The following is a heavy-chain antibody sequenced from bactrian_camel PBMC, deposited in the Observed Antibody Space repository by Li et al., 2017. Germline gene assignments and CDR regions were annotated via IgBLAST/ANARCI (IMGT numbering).Heavy chain of an antibody. CDR2: IDASGGT. V-gene: IGHV3S57*01. J-gene: IGHJ4*01. CDR1: GSGYRRYC. Sequence: QVQLVESGGGSVKAGGSLRVSRDVAGSGSGYRRYCMAWFRQAPGKEREAVAAIDASGGTMYGDSVEGRFSLSYDNAKLYLQMNSLKPEDTAMYYCAADVSLGPPFRLVAISYNYWGQGTQVTVS. CDR3: AADVSLGPPFRLVAISYNY. D-gene: IGHD3*01.